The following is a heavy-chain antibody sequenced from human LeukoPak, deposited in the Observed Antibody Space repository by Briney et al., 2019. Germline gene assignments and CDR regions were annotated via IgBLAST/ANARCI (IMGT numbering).Heavy chain of an antibody. Sequence: PSETLSLTCTDSGGSISSSSYYWGWIRQPPGKGLEWIGSIYYSGSTYYNPSLKSRVTISVDTSKNQFSLKLSSVTAADTAVYYCARAMVDPRKPPHFDYWGQGTLVTVSS. CDR1: GGSISSSSYY. CDR3: ARAMVDPRKPPHFDY. V-gene: IGHV4-39*07. J-gene: IGHJ4*02. D-gene: IGHD4/OR15-4a*01. CDR2: IYYSGST.